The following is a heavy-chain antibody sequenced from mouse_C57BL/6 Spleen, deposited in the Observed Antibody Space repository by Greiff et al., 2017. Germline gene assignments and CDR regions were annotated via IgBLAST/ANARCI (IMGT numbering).Heavy chain of an antibody. CDR3: AREGLRGFAY. CDR1: GFTFSDYY. V-gene: IGHV5-16*01. J-gene: IGHJ3*01. CDR2: INYDGSST. D-gene: IGHD2-4*01. Sequence: EVQRVESEGGLVQPGSSVKLSCTASGFTFSDYYMAWVRQVPEQGLEWVGNINYDGSSTYYMDSLKSRFIISRDKAKNSLYLQMSRLKSEDTATYYCAREGLRGFAYWGQGTLVTVSA.